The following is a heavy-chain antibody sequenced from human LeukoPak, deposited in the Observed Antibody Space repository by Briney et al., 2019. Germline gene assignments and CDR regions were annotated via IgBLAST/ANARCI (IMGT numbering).Heavy chain of an antibody. CDR2: IYYSGST. CDR1: GGSISSYH. D-gene: IGHD5-24*01. CDR3: ARAGPRRDGYNLDS. V-gene: IGHV4-59*01. J-gene: IGHJ4*02. Sequence: PSETLSLTCTVSGGSISSYHWTWVRQPPGKGLEWIGYIYYSGSTNYNPSLESRVTISVDTSKNQFSLKLRSVTAADTAVYYCARAGPRRDGYNLDSWGQGILVTVSS.